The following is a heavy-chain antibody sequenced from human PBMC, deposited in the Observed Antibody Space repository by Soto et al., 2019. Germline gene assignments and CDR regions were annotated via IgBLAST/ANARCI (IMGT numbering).Heavy chain of an antibody. Sequence: GRFRRLSCAASGLCVSSKDMIWVRQAPGKGLECVSIIYSADNTFYVESVKGRFIISRDNSKKTVYLQMNSLRDDDTAVYYCARRSLYWRQGTLVSVTA. CDR3: ARRSLY. CDR2: IYSADNT. V-gene: IGHV3-66*04. CDR1: GLCVSSKD. J-gene: IGHJ4*01.